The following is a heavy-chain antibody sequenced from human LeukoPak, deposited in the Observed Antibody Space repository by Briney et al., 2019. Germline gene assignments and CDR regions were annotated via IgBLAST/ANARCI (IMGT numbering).Heavy chain of an antibody. CDR1: GFTFSSYS. D-gene: IGHD3-10*01. CDR3: ARDRDINPGGAFDI. V-gene: IGHV3-21*01. CDR2: VSPSSSFI. J-gene: IGHJ3*02. Sequence: PGGSLRLSCAASGFTFSSYSLTWVRQAPGKGLEWVSSVSPSSSFIYYADSVKGRFTISRDNAKNSLYLQMTSLRAEDTAVYYCARDRDINPGGAFDIWGQGTMVTVSS.